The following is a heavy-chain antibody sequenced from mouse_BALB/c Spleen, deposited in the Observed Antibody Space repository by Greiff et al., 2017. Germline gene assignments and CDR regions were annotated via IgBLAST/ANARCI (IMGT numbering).Heavy chain of an antibody. V-gene: IGHV1S81*02. D-gene: IGHD2-14*01. CDR3: TRSYRYDVPWFAY. J-gene: IGHJ3*01. CDR2: INPSNGGT. CDR1: GYTFTSYY. Sequence: QVQLQQSGAELVKPGASVKLSCKASGYTFTSYYMHWVKQRPGQGLEWIGEINPSNGGTNFNEKFKSKATLTVDKSSSTAYMQLSSLTSEDSAVYYCTRSYRYDVPWFAYWGQGTLVTVSA.